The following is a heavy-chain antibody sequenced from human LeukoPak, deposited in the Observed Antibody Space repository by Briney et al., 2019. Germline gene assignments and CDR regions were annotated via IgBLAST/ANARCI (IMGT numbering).Heavy chain of an antibody. V-gene: IGHV1-69*05. Sequence: SVKVSCKAFGGSFSSEAISWVRQAPGQGLEWMGGIIPIFGTANYAQKFQGRVTITTDESTSTAYMEVSSLRSEDTAVYYCATQKRGTVAYYYYYMDVWGKGTTVTVSS. J-gene: IGHJ6*03. D-gene: IGHD1-1*01. CDR3: ATQKRGTVAYYYYYMDV. CDR1: GGSFSSEA. CDR2: IIPIFGTA.